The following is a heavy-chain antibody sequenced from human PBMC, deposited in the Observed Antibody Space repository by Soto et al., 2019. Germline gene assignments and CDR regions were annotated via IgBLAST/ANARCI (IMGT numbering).Heavy chain of an antibody. V-gene: IGHV3-23*01. CDR1: GFTFSSYA. Sequence: GGSLRLSCAASGFTFSSYAMSWVRQAPGKGLEWVSAISGSGGSTYYADSVKGRFTISRDNSKNTLYLQMNSLRAEDTAVYYCAKDRHCSGGSCYLPEYFQHWGQGTLVTVSS. CDR3: AKDRHCSGGSCYLPEYFQH. CDR2: ISGSGGST. D-gene: IGHD2-15*01. J-gene: IGHJ1*01.